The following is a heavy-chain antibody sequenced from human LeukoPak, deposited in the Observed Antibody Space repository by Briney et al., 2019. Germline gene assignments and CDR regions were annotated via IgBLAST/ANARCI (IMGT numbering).Heavy chain of an antibody. D-gene: IGHD2-15*01. CDR3: ARILGYCSGGSCFSLYYYYYYMDV. J-gene: IGHJ6*03. V-gene: IGHV1-46*01. CDR2: INPSGGST. Sequence: ASVKVSCKASGYTFTSYYMHWVRQAPGQGLEWMGIINPSGGSTSYAQKFQGRVTMTTDTSTSTAYMELRSLRSDDTAVYYCARILGYCSGGSCFSLYYYYYYMDVWGKGTTVTVSS. CDR1: GYTFTSYY.